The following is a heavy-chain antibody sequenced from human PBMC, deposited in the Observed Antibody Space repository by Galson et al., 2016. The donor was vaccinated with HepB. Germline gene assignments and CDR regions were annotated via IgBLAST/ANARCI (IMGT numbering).Heavy chain of an antibody. V-gene: IGHV4-59*11. CDR2: ISYSGST. CDR3: ARGGYSSSWYKGAFDI. J-gene: IGHJ3*02. D-gene: IGHD6-13*01. CDR1: GGSISNHY. Sequence: SETLSLTCTVAGGSISNHYWSWIRQPPGKGLEWIGYISYSGSTNYNPSLNSRVTISVATSKNQFSLKLSSVTAADTAVYFCARGGYSSSWYKGAFDIRGQGTMVTVFS.